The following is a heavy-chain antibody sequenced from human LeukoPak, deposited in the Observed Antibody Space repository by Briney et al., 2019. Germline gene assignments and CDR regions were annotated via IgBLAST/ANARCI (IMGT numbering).Heavy chain of an antibody. CDR1: GFTFSSYS. Sequence: GGSLRLSCAASGFTFSSYSMNWVRQAPGKGLEWVSSISSSSTYIYYTDSMKGRFTISRDNAKNSLYLQMNSLRAEDTAVYYCARDSTRFDYWGQGTLVTVSS. CDR3: ARDSTRFDY. J-gene: IGHJ4*02. V-gene: IGHV3-21*01. CDR2: ISSSSTYI.